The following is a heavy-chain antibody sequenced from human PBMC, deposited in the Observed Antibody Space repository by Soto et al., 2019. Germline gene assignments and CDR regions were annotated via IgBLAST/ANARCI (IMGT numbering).Heavy chain of an antibody. V-gene: IGHV1-69*18. CDR1: AGTFVNYA. Sequence: QVQLVQSGAEVKKPGSSVKVSCKASAGTFVNYAINWLRQAPEQGLELMGTITPMSGTTYNAQKFNGRFTLTADESASTALMERSGLRSQDTAVYYCARIALSGILLGGVDTWGQGTLVTVAS. CDR3: ARIALSGILLGGVDT. D-gene: IGHD1-20*01. J-gene: IGHJ5*02. CDR2: ITPMSGTT.